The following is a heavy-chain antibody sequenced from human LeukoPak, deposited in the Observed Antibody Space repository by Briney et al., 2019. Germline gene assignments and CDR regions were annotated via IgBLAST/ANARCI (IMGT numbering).Heavy chain of an antibody. D-gene: IGHD2/OR15-2a*01. CDR2: IYSGGGT. CDR1: GFTFSNAW. CDR3: ARVSMYYLDLHQNDAFDI. Sequence: GGSLRLSCAASGFTFSNAWMSWVRQAPGKGLEWVSVIYSGGGTYYADSVEGRFTISRDNSKNTLYLQMSSLRAEDTAVYYCARVSMYYLDLHQNDAFDIWGQGTMVTVSS. V-gene: IGHV3-53*01. J-gene: IGHJ3*02.